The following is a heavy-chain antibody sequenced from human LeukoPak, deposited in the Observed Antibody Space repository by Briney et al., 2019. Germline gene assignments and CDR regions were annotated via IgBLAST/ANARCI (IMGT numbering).Heavy chain of an antibody. CDR3: ARVDYYYYMDV. Sequence: SETLSLTCAVYGGSFSGYYWSWIRQPPGKGLEWIGEINHSGSTNYNPSLKSRVTISVDTSKNQFSLKLSSVTAADTAVYYCARVDYYYYMDVWGKGTTVTVSS. CDR2: INHSGST. J-gene: IGHJ6*03. CDR1: GGSFSGYY. V-gene: IGHV4-34*01.